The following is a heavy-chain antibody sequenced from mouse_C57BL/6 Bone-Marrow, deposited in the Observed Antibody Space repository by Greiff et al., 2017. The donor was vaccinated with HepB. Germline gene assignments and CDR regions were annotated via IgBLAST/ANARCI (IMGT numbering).Heavy chain of an antibody. CDR3: ARRIYYGSSYWYFDV. CDR2: IYPSDSET. Sequence: VQLKQPGAELVRPGSSVKLSCKASGYTFTSYWMDWVKQRPGQGLEWIGNIYPSDSETHYNQKFKDKATLTVDKSSSTAYMQLSSLTSEDSAVYYCARRIYYGSSYWYFDVWGTGTTVTVSS. D-gene: IGHD1-1*01. V-gene: IGHV1-61*01. CDR1: GYTFTSYW. J-gene: IGHJ1*03.